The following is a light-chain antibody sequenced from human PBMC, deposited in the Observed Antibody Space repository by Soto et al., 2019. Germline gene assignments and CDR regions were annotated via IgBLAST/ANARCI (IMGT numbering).Light chain of an antibody. Sequence: EIVLTQSPATLSLSPGARATPFCRASQSVSSNLAWYQQKPGQAPRLLIYGASTRATGIPARFSGSGSGTEFTLTISSLQSEDFAVYYCQQYNNWPPWTFGQGTKVDIK. J-gene: IGKJ1*01. CDR3: QQYNNWPPWT. V-gene: IGKV3-15*01. CDR2: GAS. CDR1: QSVSSN.